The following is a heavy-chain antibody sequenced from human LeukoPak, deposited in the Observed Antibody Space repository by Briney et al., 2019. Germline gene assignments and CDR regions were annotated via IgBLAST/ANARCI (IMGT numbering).Heavy chain of an antibody. V-gene: IGHV3-23*01. D-gene: IGHD2-15*01. J-gene: IGHJ4*02. CDR1: GFTFSSFA. Sequence: GGSLRLSCAASGFTFSSFAMTWVRQAPGKGLEWVSTISDSGGSTYYADAVKGRFTISRDNSKDTLYAQMNSLRAEDAAVYYCAKSHSVAQRGYFGYWGQGTLVTVSS. CDR3: AKSHSVAQRGYFGY. CDR2: ISDSGGST.